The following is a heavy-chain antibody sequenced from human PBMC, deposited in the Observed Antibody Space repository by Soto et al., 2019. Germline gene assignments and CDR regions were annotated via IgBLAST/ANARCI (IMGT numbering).Heavy chain of an antibody. Sequence: PGGSLRLSCAASGFTFSSYGMSWVRQAPGKGLEWVSVISGSGGSTYYADSVKGRFTISRDNSKNTLYLQMNSLRADDTAVYYCARVLRFLEWLLYFDYWGQGTLVTVSS. D-gene: IGHD3-3*01. CDR3: ARVLRFLEWLLYFDY. J-gene: IGHJ4*02. CDR2: ISGSGGST. V-gene: IGHV3-23*01. CDR1: GFTFSSYG.